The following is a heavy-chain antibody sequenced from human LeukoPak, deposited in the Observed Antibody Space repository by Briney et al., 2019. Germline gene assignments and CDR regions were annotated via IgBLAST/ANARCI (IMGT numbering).Heavy chain of an antibody. CDR1: GFTFSSYG. J-gene: IGHJ4*02. Sequence: PGGSLRLSCAASGFTFSSYGMHWVRQAPGKGLEWVSGISGSGDTTYYADSVKGRFTISRDNSKNMLYLQMNSLRAEDTAVYYCAEDKSLAAYTLDYWGQGTLVTVSS. V-gene: IGHV3-23*01. D-gene: IGHD6-6*01. CDR3: AEDKSLAAYTLDY. CDR2: ISGSGDTT.